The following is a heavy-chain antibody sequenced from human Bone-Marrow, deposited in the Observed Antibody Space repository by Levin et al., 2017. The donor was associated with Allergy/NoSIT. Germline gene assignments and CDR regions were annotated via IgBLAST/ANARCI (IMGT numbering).Heavy chain of an antibody. V-gene: IGHV1-8*01. CDR2: MNFNSGNT. Sequence: PTASVKVSCKASGSTFSSYDVNWVRQASGQGLEWLGWMNFNSGNTGYAQKFQGRVTMTRDTSINTAYMELSSLRSDDTAVYFCARVNGASWFGPWGQGSLVTVSS. CDR3: ARVNGASWFGP. D-gene: IGHD2-8*01. CDR1: GSTFSSYD. J-gene: IGHJ5*02.